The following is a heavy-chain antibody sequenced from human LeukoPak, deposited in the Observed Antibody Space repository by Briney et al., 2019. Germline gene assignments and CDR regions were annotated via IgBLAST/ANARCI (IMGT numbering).Heavy chain of an antibody. J-gene: IGHJ6*02. CDR1: GYSISSGYY. D-gene: IGHD4-17*01. V-gene: IGHV4-38-2*02. CDR2: IYYSGST. CDR3: ARWPAGATPYGDYAASADYYGMDV. Sequence: PSETLSLTCTVSGYSISSGYYWGWIRQPPGKGLEWIGSIYYSGSTYYNPSLKSRVTISVDTSKNQFSLKLSSVTAADTAVYYCARWPAGATPYGDYAASADYYGMDVWGQGTTVTVPS.